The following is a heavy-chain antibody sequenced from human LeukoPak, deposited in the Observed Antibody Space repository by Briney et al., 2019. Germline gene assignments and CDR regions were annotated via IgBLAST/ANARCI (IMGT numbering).Heavy chain of an antibody. CDR3: ARRLRYSSGKAFDY. CDR1: GGSISSSSYY. V-gene: IGHV4-39*01. J-gene: IGHJ4*02. Sequence: SETLSLTCTVSGGSISSSSYYWGWIRQPPGKGLEWIGTIYYSGSTYYNPSLKSRVTISVDTSKNQFSLTLSSVTAADTAVYFCARRLRYSSGKAFDYWSQGTLVTVSS. CDR2: IYYSGST. D-gene: IGHD6-19*01.